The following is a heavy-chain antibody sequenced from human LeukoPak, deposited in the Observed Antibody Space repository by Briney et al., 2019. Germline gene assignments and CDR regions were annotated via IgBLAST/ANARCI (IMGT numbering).Heavy chain of an antibody. CDR1: GFTFSSYE. V-gene: IGHV3-30*04. CDR2: ISYDGSNK. Sequence: GGSLRLSCAASGFTFSSYEMNWVRQAPGKGLEWVAVISYDGSNKYYADSVKGRFTISRDNSKNTLYLQMNSLRAEDTAVYYCARDSAGQQYYFDYWGQGTLVTVSS. CDR3: ARDSAGQQYYFDY. D-gene: IGHD4-11*01. J-gene: IGHJ4*02.